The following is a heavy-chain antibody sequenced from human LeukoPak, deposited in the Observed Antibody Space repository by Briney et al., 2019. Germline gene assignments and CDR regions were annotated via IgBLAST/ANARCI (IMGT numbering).Heavy chain of an antibody. Sequence: PSETLSLTCTVSGGSISSYYWSWIRQPPGEGLEWIGYIYYSGSTNYNPSLKSRVTISLDTSKSQFSLKLTSVTAADTAVYYCAKARDSNIWYPFDYWGQGTLVTVSS. CDR3: AKARDSNIWYPFDY. J-gene: IGHJ4*02. V-gene: IGHV4-59*12. CDR2: IYYSGST. CDR1: GGSISSYY. D-gene: IGHD6-13*01.